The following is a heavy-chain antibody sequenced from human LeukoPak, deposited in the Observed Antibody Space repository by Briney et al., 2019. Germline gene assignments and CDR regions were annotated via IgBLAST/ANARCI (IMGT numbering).Heavy chain of an antibody. V-gene: IGHV3-23*01. CDR1: GFTVSSNY. CDR2: ISGSGGST. D-gene: IGHD3-10*01. Sequence: PGGSLRLSCAASGFTVSSNYMSWVRQAPGKGLEWVSAISGSGGSTYYADSVKGRFTISRDNSKNTLYLQMNSLRAEDTAVYYCAKTDRYYYGSGSYYNDYWGQGTLVTVSS. CDR3: AKTDRYYYGSGSYYNDY. J-gene: IGHJ4*02.